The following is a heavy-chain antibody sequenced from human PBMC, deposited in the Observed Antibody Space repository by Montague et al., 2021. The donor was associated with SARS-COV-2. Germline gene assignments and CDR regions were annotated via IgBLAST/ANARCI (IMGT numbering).Heavy chain of an antibody. Sequence: SETRSLTCAVSGGSIRSYYWSWIQQSPGKGLEWIGYVHYTGSTKYNPSLKTRVTLSLDTPKNHFSLRLNSVTAADTAVYYCARAENICVIANCVNYFDLWGLGALVSVSS. CDR2: VHYTGST. D-gene: IGHD1-1*01. CDR1: GGSIRSYY. J-gene: IGHJ4*02. V-gene: IGHV4-59*01. CDR3: ARAENICVIANCVNYFDL.